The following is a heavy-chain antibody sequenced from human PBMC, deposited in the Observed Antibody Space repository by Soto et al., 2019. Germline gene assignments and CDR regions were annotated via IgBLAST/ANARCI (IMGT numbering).Heavy chain of an antibody. CDR3: SSSRRYRTAV. CDR2: IYSIGNT. V-gene: IGHV4-39*01. D-gene: IGHD6-13*01. CDR1: GASIRSSAY. J-gene: IGHJ6*01. Sequence: PSETLSLTCTVSGASIRSSAYWGWIRQPPGKGLEWIGSIYSIGNTYYNPSLKSGVTISADTSKNQFSLNLISVTAADTAVYYCSSSRRYRTAVWAQRITVTVSS.